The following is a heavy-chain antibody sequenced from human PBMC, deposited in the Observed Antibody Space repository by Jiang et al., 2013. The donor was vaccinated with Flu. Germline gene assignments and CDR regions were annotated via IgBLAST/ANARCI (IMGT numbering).Heavy chain of an antibody. CDR1: GFTFSSYT. J-gene: IGHJ6*02. CDR3: ARDGTWYYYGMDV. CDR2: ISSSSSYI. V-gene: IGHV3-21*01. Sequence: QLVESGGGLVKPGESLRLSCAASGFTFSSYTINWVRQAPGKGLEWVSSISSSSSYIYYADSVKGRFTISRDNAKYSLYLQMNSLRAEDTAVYYCARDGTWYYYGMDVWGQGTTVTVSS. D-gene: IGHD1-26*01.